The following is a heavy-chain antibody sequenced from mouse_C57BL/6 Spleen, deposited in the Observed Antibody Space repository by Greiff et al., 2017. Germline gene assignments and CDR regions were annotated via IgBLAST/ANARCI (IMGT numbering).Heavy chain of an antibody. J-gene: IGHJ4*01. Sequence: QVQLQQSGAELVKPGASVKLSCKASGYTFTEYTIHWVKQRSGQGLEWIGWFYPGSGSIKYNEKFKDKATLTADTSSSTVYMELRRLTSEDSAVYFCARHGIPHYGKEGYYAMDDWGQGTSVTVSS. CDR2: FYPGSGSI. CDR1: GYTFTEYT. D-gene: IGHD2-1*01. CDR3: ARHGIPHYGKEGYYAMDD. V-gene: IGHV1-62-2*01.